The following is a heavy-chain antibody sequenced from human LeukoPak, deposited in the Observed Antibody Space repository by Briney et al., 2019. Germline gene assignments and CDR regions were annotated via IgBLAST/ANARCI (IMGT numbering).Heavy chain of an antibody. V-gene: IGHV3-21*01. D-gene: IGHD2-2*01. Sequence: GGSLRLSCAASGFTLSSYSMNWVRQAPGKGLEWVSSISSSSTYIYYTDSVRGRFTISRDNAKNSLYLQMNSLRVEDTAVYYCARGRYCSTTSCAPDSWGQGIPVTVSS. J-gene: IGHJ4*02. CDR1: GFTLSSYS. CDR2: ISSSSTYI. CDR3: ARGRYCSTTSCAPDS.